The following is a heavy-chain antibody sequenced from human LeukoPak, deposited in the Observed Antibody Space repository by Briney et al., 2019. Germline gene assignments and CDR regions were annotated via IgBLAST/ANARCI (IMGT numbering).Heavy chain of an antibody. D-gene: IGHD2-2*01. CDR1: GGSFSGYY. V-gene: IGHV4-34*01. J-gene: IGHJ4*02. CDR3: ARHRTYCSSTSCYQWGLSHFDY. Sequence: SETLSLTCAVYGGSFSGYYWSWIRQPPGKGLEWIGEINHSGSTNYNPSLKSRVTISVDTSKNQFSLKLSSVTAADTAVYYCARHRTYCSSTSCYQWGLSHFDYWGRGTLVTVSS. CDR2: INHSGST.